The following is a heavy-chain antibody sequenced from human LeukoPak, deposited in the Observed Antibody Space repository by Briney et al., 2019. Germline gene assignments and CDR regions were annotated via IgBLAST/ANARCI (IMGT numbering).Heavy chain of an antibody. CDR1: GGSISSYY. V-gene: IGHV4-59*08. J-gene: IGHJ5*02. CDR3: ARSPPWFDP. CDR2: IYYSGST. Sequence: SETLSLTCTVSGGSISSYYWSWIRQPPGKGLEWIGYIYYSGSTKYNPSLKSRVTISVDTSKNQFSLKLSSVTAADTAVYYCARSPPWFDPWGQGTLVTVSS.